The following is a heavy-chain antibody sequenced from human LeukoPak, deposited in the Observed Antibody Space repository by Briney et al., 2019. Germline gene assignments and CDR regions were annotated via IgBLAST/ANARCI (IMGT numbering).Heavy chain of an antibody. J-gene: IGHJ6*02. D-gene: IGHD3-3*01. CDR1: GFTFSSYG. CDR2: IWYDGSNK. Sequence: GRSLRLSCAAPGFTFSSYGMHWVRQAPDKGLEWVAVIWYDGSNKYYADSVKGRFTISRDNSKNTLYLQMNSLRAEDTAVYYCARERFLEWLTNYYYYGMDVWGQGTTVTVSS. V-gene: IGHV3-33*01. CDR3: ARERFLEWLTNYYYYGMDV.